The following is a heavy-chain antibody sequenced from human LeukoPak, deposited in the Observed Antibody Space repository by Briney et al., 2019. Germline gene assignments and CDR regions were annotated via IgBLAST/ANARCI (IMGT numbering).Heavy chain of an antibody. V-gene: IGHV1-18*04. CDR2: ISANNGKT. Sequence: ASVKVSCKASGYTFTSYYMHWVRQAPGQGLEWMGWISANNGKTKYAQNLQGRVTMTTDTSTSTAYMELRSLRSDDTAVYYCARGYMTTIVEWFDPWGQGTLVTVSS. D-gene: IGHD3-22*01. CDR3: ARGYMTTIVEWFDP. CDR1: GYTFTSYY. J-gene: IGHJ5*02.